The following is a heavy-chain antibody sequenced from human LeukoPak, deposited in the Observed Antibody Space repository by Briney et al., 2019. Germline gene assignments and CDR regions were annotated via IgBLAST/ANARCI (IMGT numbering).Heavy chain of an antibody. CDR1: GGSFSGYY. CDR3: ARDPKYGDYLNWFDP. V-gene: IGHV4-34*01. CDR2: INHSGST. J-gene: IGHJ5*02. Sequence: SETLSLTCAVYGGSFSGYYWSWIRQPPGKGLEWIGEINHSGSTKYNPSLKSRVTISVDTSENQFSLKLRYVTAADTAVYYCARDPKYGDYLNWFDPWGQGTLVTVSS. D-gene: IGHD4-17*01.